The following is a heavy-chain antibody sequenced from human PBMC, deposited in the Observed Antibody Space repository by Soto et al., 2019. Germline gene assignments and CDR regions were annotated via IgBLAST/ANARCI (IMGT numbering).Heavy chain of an antibody. CDR3: ASEPVRYCSSTSCGDSYYYYMDV. Sequence: GGSLRLSCAASGFTFSSYAMSWIRQAPGKGLEWVSYISSSGSTIYYADSVKGRFTISRDNAKNSLYLQMNSLRAEDTAVYYCASEPVRYCSSTSCGDSYYYYMDVWGKGTTVTVSS. CDR2: ISSSGSTI. CDR1: GFTFSSYA. J-gene: IGHJ6*03. D-gene: IGHD2-2*01. V-gene: IGHV3-11*01.